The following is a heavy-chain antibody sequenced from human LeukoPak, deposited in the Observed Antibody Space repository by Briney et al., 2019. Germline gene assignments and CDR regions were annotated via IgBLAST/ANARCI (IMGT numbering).Heavy chain of an antibody. CDR3: ARVIVVVPIGVYHYYAMDV. CDR1: GDSISTGGYY. Sequence: SETLSLTCTVSGDSISTGGYYWAWIRQHRERGLEWIGYIYYSGSTHYNPSLQSRVTISVDTSKNQFSLNLNSVTAADTAVYYCARVIVVVPIGVYHYYAMDVWGQGTTVAVSS. D-gene: IGHD2-2*01. V-gene: IGHV4-31*03. CDR2: IYYSGST. J-gene: IGHJ6*02.